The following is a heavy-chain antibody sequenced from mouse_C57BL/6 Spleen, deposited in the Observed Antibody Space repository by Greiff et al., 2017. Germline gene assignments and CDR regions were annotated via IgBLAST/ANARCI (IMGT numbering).Heavy chain of an antibody. CDR3: TRSATTVGRYGEGARDY. J-gene: IGHJ4*01. V-gene: IGHV1-26*01. D-gene: IGHD1-1*01. Sequence: EVQLQQSGPELVKPGASVKISCKASGYTFTDYYMNWVKQSHGKSLEWIGDINPNNGGTSYNQKFKGKATLTVDKSSSTAYMELRSLTSEDSAVYYWTRSATTVGRYGEGARDYWGQGTSVTVSS. CDR1: GYTFTDYY. CDR2: INPNNGGT.